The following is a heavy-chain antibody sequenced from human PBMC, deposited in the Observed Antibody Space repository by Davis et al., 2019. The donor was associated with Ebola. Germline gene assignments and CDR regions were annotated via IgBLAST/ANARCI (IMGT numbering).Heavy chain of an antibody. CDR3: ARASPPEYNVWSRNPHYHYFTMDV. V-gene: IGHV1-2*02. Sequence: ASVKVSCKASGYPFTGYYLHWVRQAPGQGLEWMGWINPNNGDTKLARRFQGRVTMTRDTSIGTAYMELSRLRSDDTAVFLCARASPPEYNVWSRNPHYHYFTMDVWGQGTTVTVSS. CDR2: INPNNGDT. J-gene: IGHJ6*02. CDR1: GYPFTGYY. D-gene: IGHD2-8*01.